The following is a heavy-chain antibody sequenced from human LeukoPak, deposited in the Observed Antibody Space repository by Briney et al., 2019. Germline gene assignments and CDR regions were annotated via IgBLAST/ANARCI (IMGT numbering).Heavy chain of an antibody. Sequence: SETLSLTCTVSDDSITMYYWTWIRQPPGKGLEWIGEINHSGSTNYNPSLKSRVTISVDTSKNQFSLKLSSVTAADTAVYYCARGSSDYEAFDIWGQGTMVTVSS. CDR2: INHSGST. CDR3: ARGSSDYEAFDI. CDR1: DDSITMYY. D-gene: IGHD5-12*01. J-gene: IGHJ3*02. V-gene: IGHV4-34*01.